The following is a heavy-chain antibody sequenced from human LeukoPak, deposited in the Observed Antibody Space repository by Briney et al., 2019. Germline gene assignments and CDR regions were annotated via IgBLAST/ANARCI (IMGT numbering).Heavy chain of an antibody. J-gene: IGHJ4*02. Sequence: GGSLRLSCAASGFTFSGYIMNWVRQAPGKGLEWVSFIGTSGNTIYYADSVKGRFTVSRDNAKNSLFLQMNSLRAEDTAVYYCARTYNPDYWGQGTLVTVSS. CDR1: GFTFSGYI. CDR2: IGTSGNTI. V-gene: IGHV3-48*01. D-gene: IGHD1-14*01. CDR3: ARTYNPDY.